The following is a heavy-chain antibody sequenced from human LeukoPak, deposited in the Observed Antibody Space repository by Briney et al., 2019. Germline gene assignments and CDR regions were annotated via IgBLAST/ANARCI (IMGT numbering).Heavy chain of an antibody. CDR1: GYTFTSYY. CDR2: INPNSGGT. D-gene: IGHD3-3*01. V-gene: IGHV1-2*02. J-gene: IGHJ4*02. Sequence: ASVKVSCKASGYTFTSYYMHWVRQAPGQGLEWMGWINPNSGGTNYAQKFQGRVTMTRDTSISTAYMELSGLRSDDTAVYYCARWADDFWSGYEYFDYWGQGTLVTVSS. CDR3: ARWADDFWSGYEYFDY.